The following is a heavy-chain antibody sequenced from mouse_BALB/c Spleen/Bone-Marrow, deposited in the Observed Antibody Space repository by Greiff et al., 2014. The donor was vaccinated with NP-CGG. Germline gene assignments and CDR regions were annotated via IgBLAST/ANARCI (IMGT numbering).Heavy chain of an antibody. CDR2: IYPSDSYT. J-gene: IGHJ2*01. CDR3: TRSGGYYFDY. V-gene: IGHV1-69*02. Sequence: QVQLQQPGAELVRPGASVKLSCKASGYTFTSYWINWVKQRPGQGLEWIGNIYPSDSYTNYNQKFKDKATLTVDKSSSTAYMQLSSPTSEDSAVYYCTRSGGYYFDYWGQGTPLTVSS. CDR1: GYTFTSYW.